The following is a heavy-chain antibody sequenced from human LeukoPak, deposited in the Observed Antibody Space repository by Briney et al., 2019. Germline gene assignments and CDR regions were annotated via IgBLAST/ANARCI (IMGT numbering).Heavy chain of an antibody. CDR2: IYPGDSDA. CDR3: ARPGGSYSY. CDR1: GYIFVHYW. D-gene: IGHD1-26*01. Sequence: GESLKISCKASGYIFVHYWIGWVRQMPGKGLEWVGIIYPGDSDARYSPSFEGHVTISADRSISTAYLQWSSLKASDTAMYYCARPGGSYSYWGQGTLVTVSS. V-gene: IGHV5-51*01. J-gene: IGHJ4*02.